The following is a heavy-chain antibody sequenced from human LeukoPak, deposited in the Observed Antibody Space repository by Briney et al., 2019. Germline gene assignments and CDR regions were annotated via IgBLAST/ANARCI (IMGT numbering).Heavy chain of an antibody. CDR2: IIPIFGTA. J-gene: IGHJ4*02. D-gene: IGHD6-19*01. V-gene: IGHV1-69*06. CDR1: GGTFISYA. CDR3: ARGTVAMSHFDY. Sequence: SVKVSCKASGGTFISYAISWVRQAPGQGLEWMGGIIPIFGTANYAQKFQGRVTITADKSTSTAYMELSSLRSEDTAVYYCARGTVAMSHFDYWGQGILVTVSS.